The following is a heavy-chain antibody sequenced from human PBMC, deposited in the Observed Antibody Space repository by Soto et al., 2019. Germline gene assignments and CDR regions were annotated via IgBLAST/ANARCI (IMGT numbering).Heavy chain of an antibody. D-gene: IGHD6-19*01. Sequence: GGSLRLSCAASGFTLSSYAMRWVRQAPGKGLEWVSGISGSGGSTYYADSVKGRFTISRDNSKNTLYLQMNSLRAEDTAVYYCAKDRVTVVGYDAFDIWGQGTMVTVSS. CDR2: ISGSGGST. CDR1: GFTLSSYA. J-gene: IGHJ3*02. CDR3: AKDRVTVVGYDAFDI. V-gene: IGHV3-23*01.